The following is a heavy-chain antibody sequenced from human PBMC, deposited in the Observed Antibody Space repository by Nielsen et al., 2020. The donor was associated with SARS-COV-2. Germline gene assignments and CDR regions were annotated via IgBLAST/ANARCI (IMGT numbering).Heavy chain of an antibody. CDR3: AKGWYFDL. Sequence: GGSLRLSYAASGFTFSSYAMSWVRQAPGKGLEWVSVIYSGGSSTYYADSVKGRFTISRDNSKNTLYLQMNSLRAEDTAVYYCAKGWYFDLWGRGTLVTVSS. J-gene: IGHJ2*01. CDR2: IYSGGSST. V-gene: IGHV3-23*03. CDR1: GFTFSSYA.